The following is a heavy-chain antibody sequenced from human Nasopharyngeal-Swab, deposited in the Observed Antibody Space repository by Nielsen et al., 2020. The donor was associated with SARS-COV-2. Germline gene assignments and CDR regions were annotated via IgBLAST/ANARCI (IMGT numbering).Heavy chain of an antibody. CDR3: ARQIGDYGFDAFDV. J-gene: IGHJ3*01. Sequence: GESLKISCQGSGSTFTNNWITWGRQMPGKGLEWMGRIDPSDSYTYYSPSFQGHVIISADKSINTAYMQWSSLKAPDTAMYYCARQIGDYGFDAFDVWGQGTMVTVSS. CDR2: IDPSDSYT. D-gene: IGHD4-17*01. V-gene: IGHV5-10-1*01. CDR1: GSTFTNNW.